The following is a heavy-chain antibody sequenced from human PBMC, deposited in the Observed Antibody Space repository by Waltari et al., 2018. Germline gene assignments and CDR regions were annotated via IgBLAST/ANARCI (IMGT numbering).Heavy chain of an antibody. J-gene: IGHJ4*02. Sequence: QLQLQESGPGLVKPSETLSLTCTVSGGSISSSSYYWGWIRQPPGKGLEWIGSSYYSGGTYYNPSLKSRVTISVDTSKNQFSLKLSSVTAADTAVYYCASPGGELRPGDDYFDYWGQGTLVTVSS. D-gene: IGHD1-7*01. CDR3: ASPGGELRPGDDYFDY. V-gene: IGHV4-39*01. CDR1: GGSISSSSYY. CDR2: SYYSGGT.